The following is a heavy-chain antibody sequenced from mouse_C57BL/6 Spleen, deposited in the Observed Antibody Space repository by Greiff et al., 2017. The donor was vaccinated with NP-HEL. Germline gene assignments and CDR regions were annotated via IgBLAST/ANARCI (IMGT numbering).Heavy chain of an antibody. Sequence: EVKLMESGGGLVKPGGSLKLSCAASGFTFSDYGMHWVRQAPEKGLEWVAYISSGSSTIYYADTVKGRFTISRDNAKNTLFLQMTSLRSEDTAMYYCARATMITPIGDYWGQGTSVTVSS. J-gene: IGHJ4*01. CDR1: GFTFSDYG. CDR3: ARATMITPIGDY. V-gene: IGHV5-17*01. D-gene: IGHD2-4*01. CDR2: ISSGSSTI.